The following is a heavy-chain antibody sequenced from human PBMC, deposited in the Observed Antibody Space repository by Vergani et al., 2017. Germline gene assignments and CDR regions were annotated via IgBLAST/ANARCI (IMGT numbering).Heavy chain of an antibody. CDR3: ARDRAGAARYWYFDL. D-gene: IGHD6-6*01. Sequence: EVQLVESGGGLVQPGGSVRLSCAASGFTFSSYSMNWVRQAPGKGLEWVSSISSSSRTIYYADSVKGRFTISRDNAKDSLYLQMNSLRAEDTAVYYCARDRAGAARYWYFDLWGRGTLVTVSS. CDR2: ISSSSRTI. CDR1: GFTFSSYS. J-gene: IGHJ2*01. V-gene: IGHV3-48*01.